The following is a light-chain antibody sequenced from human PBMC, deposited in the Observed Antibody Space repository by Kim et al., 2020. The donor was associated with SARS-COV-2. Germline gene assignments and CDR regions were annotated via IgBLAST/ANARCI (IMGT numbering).Light chain of an antibody. Sequence: IQMTQSPSSLAASVGDRVTIACRASQSIGTRLNWYQQRPGKAPKLLIYAASSLQSGVPSRFSGTGSGTDFTLTIISLQPEDFATYYCQQSYSTPWLSFGGGTKVDIK. CDR2: AAS. J-gene: IGKJ4*01. CDR3: QQSYSTPWLS. V-gene: IGKV1-39*01. CDR1: QSIGTR.